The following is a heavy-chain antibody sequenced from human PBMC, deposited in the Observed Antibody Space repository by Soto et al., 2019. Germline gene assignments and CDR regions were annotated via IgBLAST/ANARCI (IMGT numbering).Heavy chain of an antibody. D-gene: IGHD3-3*01. V-gene: IGHV3-7*01. CDR1: GFTFSSYW. CDR3: ASFTSNDFWSGFFDY. J-gene: IGHJ4*02. Sequence: GGSLRLSCAASGFTFSSYWMSWVRQAPGKGLEWVANIKQDGSEKYYVDSVKGRFTISRDNAKNSLYLQMNSLRAEDTAVYYCASFTSNDFWSGFFDYWGQGTLVTVSS. CDR2: IKQDGSEK.